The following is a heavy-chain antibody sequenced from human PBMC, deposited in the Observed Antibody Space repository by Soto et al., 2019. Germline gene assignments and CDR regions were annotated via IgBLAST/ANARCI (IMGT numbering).Heavy chain of an antibody. V-gene: IGHV3-23*01. CDR1: GFTFRSYA. J-gene: IGHJ4*02. CDR3: AKGSAYGSPYYFDS. Sequence: GGSLRLSGAASGFTFRSYAMSWVRQAPGEGLEWVSAISDSGYSTFHGDSVKGRFTISRDNSKNTPILQMNSLRAEDSAVYYCAKGSAYGSPYYFDSWGRGTLVTVSS. CDR2: ISDSGYST. D-gene: IGHD2-21*01.